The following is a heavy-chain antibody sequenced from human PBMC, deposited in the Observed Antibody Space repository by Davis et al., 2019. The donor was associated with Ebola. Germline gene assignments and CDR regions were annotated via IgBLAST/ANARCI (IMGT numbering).Heavy chain of an antibody. Sequence: GSLRLSCAASGFTFSSYSMNWVRQAPGKGLEWIGEINHSGSTNYNPSLKSRVTISVDTSKNQFSLKLSSVTAADTAVYYCARGNLYDSSGYYYPNWFDPWGQGTLVTVSS. CDR3: ARGNLYDSSGYYYPNWFDP. CDR2: INHSGST. CDR1: GFTFSSYS. D-gene: IGHD3-22*01. V-gene: IGHV4-34*01. J-gene: IGHJ5*02.